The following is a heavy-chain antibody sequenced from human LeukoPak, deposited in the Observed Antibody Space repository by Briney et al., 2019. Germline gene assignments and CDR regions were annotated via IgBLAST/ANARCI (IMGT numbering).Heavy chain of an antibody. Sequence: GRFTISRDNARNSLYLQMNSLRAEDTAVYYCARDRSYQQLVHGLDHWGQGSVVTVSS. J-gene: IGHJ4*02. D-gene: IGHD6-13*01. V-gene: IGHV3-11*05. CDR3: ARDRSYQQLVHGLDH.